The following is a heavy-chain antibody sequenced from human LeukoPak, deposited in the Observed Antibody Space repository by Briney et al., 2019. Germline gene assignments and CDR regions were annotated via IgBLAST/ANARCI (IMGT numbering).Heavy chain of an antibody. Sequence: PSETLSLTCAVSGYSISSGYYWGWIRQPPGKGLEWIGSIYHSGSTYYNPSLKSRVTISVDTSKNQFSLKLSSVTAADTAVYYCARLSGYDYVDPWGRGTLVTVSS. D-gene: IGHD5-12*01. J-gene: IGHJ5*02. CDR1: GYSISSGYY. CDR2: IYHSGST. CDR3: ARLSGYDYVDP. V-gene: IGHV4-38-2*01.